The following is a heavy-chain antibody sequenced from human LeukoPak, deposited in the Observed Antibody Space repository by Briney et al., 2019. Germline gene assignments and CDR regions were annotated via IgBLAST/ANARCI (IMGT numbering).Heavy chain of an antibody. CDR2: INQDGSNT. J-gene: IGHJ4*02. D-gene: IGHD5-18*01. CDR3: ATDGQYSYTY. Sequence: PGGSLRLPCAASGFTFSSVWMHWVRQTPGKGLVWVSRINQDGSNTNYADSVKGRFTISRDNAKNTLFLQMNSLRAEDTAVYYCATDGQYSYTYWGQGTLVTVSS. CDR1: GFTFSSVW. V-gene: IGHV3-74*01.